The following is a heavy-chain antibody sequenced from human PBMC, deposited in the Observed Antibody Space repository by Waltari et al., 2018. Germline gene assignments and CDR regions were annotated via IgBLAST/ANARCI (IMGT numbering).Heavy chain of an antibody. CDR1: AFTITNYY. V-gene: IGHV1-69-2*01. Sequence: VLLLQSGAAVQKPGTTVKISCKVSAFTITNYYIHRVQQAPGKGLHWMGLVDPEDGEAIYSENFQGRVTMTADTSTDTVYMQLSSLTSDDTAIYYCATGLEDSDSASRPFDVWGQGTMVTVS. D-gene: IGHD1-26*01. CDR2: VDPEDGEA. CDR3: ATGLEDSDSASRPFDV. J-gene: IGHJ3*01.